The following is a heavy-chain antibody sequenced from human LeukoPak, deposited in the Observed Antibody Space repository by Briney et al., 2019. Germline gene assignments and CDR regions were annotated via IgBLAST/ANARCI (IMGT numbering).Heavy chain of an antibody. CDR3: ARGPPRPRYYYYFYYMDV. V-gene: IGHV3-53*01. Sequence: GGSLRLSCAASGFTFSSYEMNWVRQAPGKGLEWVSIIYSNSGTYYADSVKGRFTISRDNSKNMLYLQMNSLRAEDTAVYYCARGPPRPRYYYYFYYMDVWGKGTTVTISS. J-gene: IGHJ6*03. CDR1: GFTFSSYE. D-gene: IGHD1-26*01. CDR2: IYSNSGT.